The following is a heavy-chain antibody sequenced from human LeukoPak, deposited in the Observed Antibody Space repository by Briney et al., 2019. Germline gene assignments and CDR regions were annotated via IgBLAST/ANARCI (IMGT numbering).Heavy chain of an antibody. CDR2: IYYSGST. J-gene: IGHJ4*02. Sequence: PSETLSLTCTVSGGSISSGDYYWSWIRQPPGKGLEWIGYIYYSGSTYYNPSLKSRVTISVDTSKNQFSLKLSSVTAADTAVYYCARRLLDYGGTRFDYWGQGTLVTVSS. CDR3: ARRLLDYGGTRFDY. D-gene: IGHD4-23*01. CDR1: GGSISSGDYY. V-gene: IGHV4-30-4*01.